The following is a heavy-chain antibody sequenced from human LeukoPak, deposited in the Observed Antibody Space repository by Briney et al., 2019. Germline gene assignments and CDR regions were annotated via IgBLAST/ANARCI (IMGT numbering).Heavy chain of an antibody. Sequence: PGGSLRLSCAASGFTFSSYWMHWVRQAPGKGLVWVSRIKSDGSSTSYADSVKGRFTISRDNAENTLYLQMNSLRAEDTAVYYCARSDWFDPWGQGTLVTVSS. CDR2: IKSDGSST. V-gene: IGHV3-74*01. J-gene: IGHJ5*02. CDR1: GFTFSSYW. CDR3: ARSDWFDP.